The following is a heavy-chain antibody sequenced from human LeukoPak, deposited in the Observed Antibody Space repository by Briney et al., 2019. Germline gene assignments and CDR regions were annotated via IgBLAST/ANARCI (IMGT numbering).Heavy chain of an antibody. CDR1: GFTFSSYG. CDR2: IWYDGSNK. J-gene: IGHJ4*02. Sequence: GRSLRLSCAASGFTFSSYGMHWVRQAPGKGLEWVAVIWYDGSNKYYADSVKGRFTISRDNSKNTLYLQMNSLRAEDTAVYYCARVTIFGVVITDWGQGTLVTVSS. V-gene: IGHV3-33*01. CDR3: ARVTIFGVVITD. D-gene: IGHD3-3*01.